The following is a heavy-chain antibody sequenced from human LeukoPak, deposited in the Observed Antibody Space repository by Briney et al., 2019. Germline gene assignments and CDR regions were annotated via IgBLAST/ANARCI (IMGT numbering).Heavy chain of an antibody. CDR1: GFTFSSYG. Sequence: PGGSLRLSCAASGFTFSSYGMHWVRQAPGKGREWVAVISYDGSNKYYADSVKGRFTISRDNSKNTLYLQMNSLRAEDTAVYYCAKDNRYSSGLDYWGQGTLVTVSS. CDR2: ISYDGSNK. V-gene: IGHV3-30*18. J-gene: IGHJ4*02. D-gene: IGHD6-19*01. CDR3: AKDNRYSSGLDY.